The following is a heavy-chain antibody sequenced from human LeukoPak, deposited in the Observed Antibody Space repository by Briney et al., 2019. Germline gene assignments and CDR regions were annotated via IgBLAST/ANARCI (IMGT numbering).Heavy chain of an antibody. CDR2: IYYSGST. Sequence: SETLSLTCTVSGGSISSYYWSWIRQPPGKGLEWIGYIYYSGSTNYNPSLKSRVTMSVDTSKNQFSLKLSSVTAADTAVYYCARAGFRCSGGSCYFDYWGQGTLVTVSS. CDR1: GGSISSYY. J-gene: IGHJ4*02. CDR3: ARAGFRCSGGSCYFDY. V-gene: IGHV4-59*12. D-gene: IGHD2-15*01.